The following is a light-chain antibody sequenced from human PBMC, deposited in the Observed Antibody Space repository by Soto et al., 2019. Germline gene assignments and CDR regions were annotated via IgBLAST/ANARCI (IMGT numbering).Light chain of an antibody. CDR1: EDISSY. V-gene: IGKV1-9*01. J-gene: IGKJ5*01. Sequence: IQLTQSPSSLSASVGDSVTFTCRASEDISSYLVWYQQKPGAAPKLLIYAASALHSGVPSRFSGSGSGTDFTLTISSLHPEDFAVYFCQQFKNYPITFGQGTRLEIK. CDR2: AAS. CDR3: QQFKNYPIT.